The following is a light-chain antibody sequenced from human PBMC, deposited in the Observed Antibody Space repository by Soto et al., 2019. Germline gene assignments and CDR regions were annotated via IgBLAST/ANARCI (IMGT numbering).Light chain of an antibody. Sequence: QSALXQPXSVSGSPGQSITISCTGTSSDVGGYNYVSWYQQHSGKAPKLMIYDVSNRPSGVSNRFSGSKSGNTASLTISGLQAEDEADYYCGSYASSSTLYVFGTGTKATVL. CDR3: GSYASSSTLYV. CDR1: SSDVGGYNY. J-gene: IGLJ1*01. V-gene: IGLV2-14*01. CDR2: DVS.